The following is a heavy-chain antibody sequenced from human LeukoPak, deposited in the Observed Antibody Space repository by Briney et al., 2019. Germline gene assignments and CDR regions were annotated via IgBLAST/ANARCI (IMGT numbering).Heavy chain of an antibody. D-gene: IGHD6-13*01. V-gene: IGHV4-34*01. Sequence: PSETLSLTCAVYGDSFSGYYWTWIRQSPGKGLEWIGEINHSGSTNYNPSLKSRVTISVDTSKNQFSLKLSSVTAADTAVYYCARGEAAAGPYYYYYMDVWGKGTTVTVSS. J-gene: IGHJ6*03. CDR2: INHSGST. CDR1: GDSFSGYY. CDR3: ARGEAAAGPYYYYYMDV.